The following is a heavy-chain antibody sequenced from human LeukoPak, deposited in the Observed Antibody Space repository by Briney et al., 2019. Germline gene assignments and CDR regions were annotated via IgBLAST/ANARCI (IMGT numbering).Heavy chain of an antibody. CDR1: GFTVSTNS. CDR2: ISGGGST. Sequence: PGGSLRLSCAASGFTVSTNSMTWVRQAPGKGLEWVSLISGGGSTYYADSVKGRFTISTDNSKNTLYLQMNSLIAEDTAVYYCARGELNYDSSGYSPFLTDYWGQGTLVTVSS. J-gene: IGHJ4*02. CDR3: ARGELNYDSSGYSPFLTDY. V-gene: IGHV3-66*01. D-gene: IGHD3-22*01.